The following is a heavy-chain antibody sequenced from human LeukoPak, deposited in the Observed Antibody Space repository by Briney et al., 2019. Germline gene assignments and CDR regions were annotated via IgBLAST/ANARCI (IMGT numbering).Heavy chain of an antibody. Sequence: GGSLRLSCAASGFTFDDYTMHWVRQAPGKGLEWVSLISWDGGSTYYADSVKGRFTISRDNSKNTLYLQMNSLRAEDTAVYYCAKAVAGWNWFDPWGQGTLVTVSS. V-gene: IGHV3-43*01. J-gene: IGHJ5*02. D-gene: IGHD6-19*01. CDR3: AKAVAGWNWFDP. CDR2: ISWDGGST. CDR1: GFTFDDYT.